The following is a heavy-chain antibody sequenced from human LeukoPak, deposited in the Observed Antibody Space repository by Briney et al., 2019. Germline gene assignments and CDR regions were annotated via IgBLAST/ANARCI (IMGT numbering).Heavy chain of an antibody. V-gene: IGHV3-7*01. CDR1: XLTXSDXX. D-gene: IGHD6-19*01. Sequence: CVXXXLTXSDXXMSWVXQXPGXGLXXXAXMNQNGSEKYYVDSVKGRFTISRDNAKNSLYLQMNSLRVEDTAVYYCARDRRPTRWLGLHYWGQGTLVTVSS. CDR2: MNQNGSEK. J-gene: IGHJ4*02. CDR3: ARDRRPTRWLGLHY.